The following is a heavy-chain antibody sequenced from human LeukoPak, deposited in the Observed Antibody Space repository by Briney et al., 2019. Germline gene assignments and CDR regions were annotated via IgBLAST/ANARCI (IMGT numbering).Heavy chain of an antibody. D-gene: IGHD3-3*01. CDR2: ISGSGGST. CDR1: GFTFSSYA. Sequence: PGGSLRLSCAASGFTFSSYAMSWVRQAPGKGLEWVSAISGSGGSTYYADSVKGRFTISRDNSKNTLYLQMNGLRAEDTAVYYCVYDFWSGYYTGFDYWGQGTLVTVSS. J-gene: IGHJ4*02. V-gene: IGHV3-23*01. CDR3: VYDFWSGYYTGFDY.